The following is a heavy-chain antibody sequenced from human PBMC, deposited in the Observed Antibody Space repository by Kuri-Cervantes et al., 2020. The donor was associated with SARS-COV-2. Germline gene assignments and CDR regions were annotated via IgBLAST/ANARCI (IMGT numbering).Heavy chain of an antibody. J-gene: IGHJ4*02. CDR3: ARVRGGSYYGPFDY. CDR1: GGSFSGYY. Sequence: SETLSLTCAVYGGSFSGYYWSWIRQPPGKGLEWIGEINHSGSTNYNPSLKSRVTISVDTSKNQFSLKLSSVTAADTAVYYCARVRGGSYYGPFDYWGQGTLVTVSS. D-gene: IGHD1-26*01. V-gene: IGHV4-34*01. CDR2: INHSGST.